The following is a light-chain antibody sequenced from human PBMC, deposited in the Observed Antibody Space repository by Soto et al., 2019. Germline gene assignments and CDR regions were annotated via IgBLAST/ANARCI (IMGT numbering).Light chain of an antibody. Sequence: QSVLTQSASVSGSPGQSITISCTGTSSDIGAYNYVSWYQQHPGKAPKVMIHDVSNRPSGVSSRFSGSKSGNTASLTISGLQAEDEAEYYCSSYTSSNTPYVFGTGTKLTVL. CDR2: DVS. CDR1: SSDIGAYNY. CDR3: SSYTSSNTPYV. J-gene: IGLJ1*01. V-gene: IGLV2-14*01.